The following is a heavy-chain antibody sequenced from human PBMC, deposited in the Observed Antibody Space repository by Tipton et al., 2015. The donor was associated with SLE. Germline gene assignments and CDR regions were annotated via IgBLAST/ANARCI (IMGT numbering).Heavy chain of an antibody. J-gene: IGHJ6*03. CDR3: VRDWGDSTYTYYYMDV. D-gene: IGHD3-10*01. V-gene: IGHV4-38-2*02. Sequence: TLSLTCTVSGDSIDNGYYWGWIRQPPGKGLEWIGSLYHTGTTYYSPPLNSRATISLDTSRNQFSLKLTSVTAADTAVYYCVRDWGDSTYTYYYMDVWGKGTTVTVSS. CDR2: LYHTGTT. CDR1: GDSIDNGYY.